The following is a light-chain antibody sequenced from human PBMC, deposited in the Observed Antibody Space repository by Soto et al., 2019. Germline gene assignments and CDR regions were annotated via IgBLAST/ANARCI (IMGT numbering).Light chain of an antibody. Sequence: QSVLTQPASVSGSPGQSITISCTGTSSDVGSYDLVSWYQQHPGKAPKLMIYEGTERPSGVSDRFSGSKSGNTASLTISGLQAEDEADYYCCSYAGSSSVFGGGTQLTVL. CDR3: CSYAGSSSV. CDR2: EGT. CDR1: SSDVGSYDL. V-gene: IGLV2-23*01. J-gene: IGLJ2*01.